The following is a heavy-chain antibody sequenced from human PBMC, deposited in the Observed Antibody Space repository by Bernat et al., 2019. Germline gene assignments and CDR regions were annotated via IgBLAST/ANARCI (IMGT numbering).Heavy chain of an antibody. D-gene: IGHD5-12*01. CDR3: ARASPVATL. J-gene: IGHJ4*02. CDR1: GFTFSSHA. V-gene: IGHV3-23*01. Sequence: EVQLLESGGGLVQPGGSLRLSCAASGFTFSSHAMTWVRQAPGKGLEWVSAITDSGGGTYYADSVKGRFTISRDNSKNTLYLQMNSLKAEDTAVYYCARASPVATLWGQETLVTVSS. CDR2: ITDSGGGT.